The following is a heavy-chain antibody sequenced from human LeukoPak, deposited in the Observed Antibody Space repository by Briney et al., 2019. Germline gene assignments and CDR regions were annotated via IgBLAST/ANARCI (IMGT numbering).Heavy chain of an antibody. Sequence: PSETLSLTCTVSGGSISSYYWSWVRQPPGKGLEWIGYNYYSGSTNSNPSLKSRVTISIDTSKNQFSLKLTSVTAADTAVYFCARYDIAVADPWGQGILVTVSS. CDR2: NYYSGST. D-gene: IGHD6-19*01. CDR1: GGSISSYY. V-gene: IGHV4-59*12. CDR3: ARYDIAVADP. J-gene: IGHJ4*02.